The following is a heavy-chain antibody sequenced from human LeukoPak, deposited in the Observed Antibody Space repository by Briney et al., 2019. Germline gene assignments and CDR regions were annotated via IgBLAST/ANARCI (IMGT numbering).Heavy chain of an antibody. J-gene: IGHJ5*02. CDR2: IITIFGTA. V-gene: IGHV1-69*13. CDR3: ARDLKRSRARWENLGFDP. D-gene: IGHD1-26*01. CDR1: GGTFSSYA. Sequence: SVKVSCKASGGTFSSYAISWVRQAPGQGLEWMGGIITIFGTAKYAQKFQGRVTITADESTSTAYMELRSLRSDDTAVYYCARDLKRSRARWENLGFDPWGQGTLVTVSS.